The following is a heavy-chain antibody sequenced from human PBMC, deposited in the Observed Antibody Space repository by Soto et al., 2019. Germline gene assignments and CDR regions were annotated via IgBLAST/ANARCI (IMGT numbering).Heavy chain of an antibody. D-gene: IGHD3-10*01. J-gene: IGHJ6*02. V-gene: IGHV3-53*01. Sequence: SGGSLRLSXAASGFTVSSNYMSWVRQAPGKGLEWVSVIYSGGSTYYADSVKGRFTISRDNSKNTLYLQMNSLRAEDTAVYYCARESLLWFGESPPMDVWGQGTTVTVSS. CDR1: GFTVSSNY. CDR3: ARESLLWFGESPPMDV. CDR2: IYSGGST.